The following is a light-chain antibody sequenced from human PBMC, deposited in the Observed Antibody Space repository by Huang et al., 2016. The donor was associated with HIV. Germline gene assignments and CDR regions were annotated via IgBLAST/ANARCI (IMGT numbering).Light chain of an antibody. Sequence: VMTQSPVTLSVSPGERATLSCRASQKVSSDLAWSQHRPGHPPRLLMYGASTRATGLPARFSGSGSGTEFTLTISSLQSEDFAVYYCQQYNKWPLFTFGPGTKVDIK. J-gene: IGKJ3*01. CDR1: QKVSSD. CDR3: QQYNKWPLFT. V-gene: IGKV3-15*01. CDR2: GAS.